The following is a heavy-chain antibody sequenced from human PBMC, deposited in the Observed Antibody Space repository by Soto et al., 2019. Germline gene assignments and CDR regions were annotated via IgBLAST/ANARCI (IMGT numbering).Heavy chain of an antibody. Sequence: EVQLVESGGGLVKPGGSLRLSCADSGFTFSNAWMSWVRQAPGKGLAWVGRIKSKTDGGTTDYAAPVKGRFTISRDDSKNTLYLQRNSLKTEDTAVYYCTTRGRLLWCGELFHWGQGTLVTVSS. CDR3: TTRGRLLWCGELFH. V-gene: IGHV3-15*01. J-gene: IGHJ4*02. CDR1: GFTFSNAW. D-gene: IGHD3-10*01. CDR2: IKSKTDGGTT.